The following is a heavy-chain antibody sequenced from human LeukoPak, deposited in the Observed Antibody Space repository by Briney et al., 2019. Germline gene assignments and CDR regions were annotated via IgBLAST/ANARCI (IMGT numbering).Heavy chain of an antibody. D-gene: IGHD2-2*01. J-gene: IGHJ5*02. V-gene: IGHV3-15*01. CDR1: GFTFSNAW. CDR2: IKSKTDGGTT. Sequence: GGSLRLSCAASGFTFSNAWMSWVRQAPGKGLEWVGRIKSKTDGGTTDYAAPVKGRFTISRDDSKNTLYLQMNSLKTEDTAVYYCTTDYYNPKSPIVVVPAAPWGQGTLVTVSS. CDR3: TTDYYNPKSPIVVVPAAP.